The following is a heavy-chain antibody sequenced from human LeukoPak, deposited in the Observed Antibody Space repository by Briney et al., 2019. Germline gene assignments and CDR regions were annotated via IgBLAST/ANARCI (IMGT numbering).Heavy chain of an antibody. CDR2: IYHSGST. CDR3: ARAYYDILTGPFYYYYYGMDV. V-gene: IGHV4-4*02. CDR1: GGSISGSNW. Sequence: SGTLSLTCAVSGGSISGSNWWSWVRQPPGKGLEWIGEIYHSGSTNYNPSLKSRVTISVDTSKNQFSLKLSSVTAADTAVYYCARAYYDILTGPFYYYYYGMDVWGQGTTVTVSS. J-gene: IGHJ6*02. D-gene: IGHD3-9*01.